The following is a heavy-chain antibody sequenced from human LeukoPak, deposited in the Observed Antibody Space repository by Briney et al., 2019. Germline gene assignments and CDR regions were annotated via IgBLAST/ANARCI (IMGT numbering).Heavy chain of an antibody. V-gene: IGHV3-15*01. Sequence: GGSLRLSCAASGVTFSNAWRSWVRQAPGKGLEWVGRIKSKTHGGTTDYAAPVKGRFTVSRDDSQNTFFLQMNSLKTEDTAVYYCAREPVRGVILTFDYWGQGTLVTVSS. D-gene: IGHD3-10*01. CDR1: GVTFSNAW. J-gene: IGHJ4*02. CDR3: AREPVRGVILTFDY. CDR2: IKSKTHGGTT.